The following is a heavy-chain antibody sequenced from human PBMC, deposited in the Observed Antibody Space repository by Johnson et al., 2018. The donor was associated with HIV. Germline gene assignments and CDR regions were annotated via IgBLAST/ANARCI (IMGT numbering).Heavy chain of an antibody. D-gene: IGHD1-26*01. CDR1: GFTFSSYA. CDR3: VRRDSGSLSFDL. J-gene: IGHJ3*01. CDR2: IWYDGSNK. Sequence: QVQLVESGGGLVQPGGSLRLSCAASGFTFSSYAMHWVRQAPGKGLEWVAVIWYDGSNKYYADSVKGRCTISRDNDRNSLYLQVNNLRVEDTALYFCVRRDSGSLSFDLWGQGTMVIVS. V-gene: IGHV3-33*08.